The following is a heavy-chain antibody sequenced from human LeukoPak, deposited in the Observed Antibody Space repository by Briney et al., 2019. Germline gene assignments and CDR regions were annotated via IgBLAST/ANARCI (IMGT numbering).Heavy chain of an antibody. D-gene: IGHD2-2*01. Sequence: GASVKVSCKASGYTFTSYGISWVRQAPGQGLEWMGWISAYNGNTNYAQKLQGRVTMTTDTSTSTAYMELRSLRSDDTAVYYCARDADIVVVPAAPFDYWGQETLVTVSS. CDR3: ARDADIVVVPAAPFDY. V-gene: IGHV1-18*01. CDR1: GYTFTSYG. J-gene: IGHJ4*02. CDR2: ISAYNGNT.